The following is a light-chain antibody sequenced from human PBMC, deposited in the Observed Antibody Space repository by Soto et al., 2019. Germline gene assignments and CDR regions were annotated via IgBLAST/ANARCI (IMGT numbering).Light chain of an antibody. J-gene: IGKJ4*01. Sequence: EIGLTQSPATLSLSPGERATLSCRASQSVSSYLAWYQQKPGQAPRLLIYDASNRAPGIPARFSGSGSGTDFTLTITSLVPEAFAVYYGQQRSNWRLTFGGGTKVEIK. CDR3: QQRSNWRLT. CDR2: DAS. CDR1: QSVSSY. V-gene: IGKV3-11*01.